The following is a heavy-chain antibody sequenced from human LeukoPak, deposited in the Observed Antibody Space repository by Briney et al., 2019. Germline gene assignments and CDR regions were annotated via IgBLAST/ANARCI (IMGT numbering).Heavy chain of an antibody. CDR1: GFTFSSYS. V-gene: IGHV3-21*01. CDR3: ARGGAARPDY. Sequence: GGSLRLSCAASGFTFSSYSMNWVRQAPGKGLEWVSFISGISSYIYYADSVKGRFTISRDNAKNSLYLQMNSLRAEDTAVYYCARGGAARPDYWGQGTLVAVSS. D-gene: IGHD6-6*01. J-gene: IGHJ4*02. CDR2: ISGISSYI.